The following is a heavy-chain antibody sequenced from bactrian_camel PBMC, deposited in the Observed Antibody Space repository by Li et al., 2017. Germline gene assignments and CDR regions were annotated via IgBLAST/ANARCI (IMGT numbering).Heavy chain of an antibody. CDR2: IASDGST. CDR3: AAVCTSPWAYKY. J-gene: IGHJ4*01. V-gene: IGHV3S53*01. CDR1: GFTSMNHC. Sequence: HVQLVESGGGSVQTGGSLRLSCAGSGFTSMNHCMGWLRQAPGKEREGVAGIASDGSTIYADSVKGRFTISKDSDKNTLYLQMNSLKPEDTAMYYCAAVCTSPWAYKYWGQGTQVTVS. D-gene: IGHD3*01.